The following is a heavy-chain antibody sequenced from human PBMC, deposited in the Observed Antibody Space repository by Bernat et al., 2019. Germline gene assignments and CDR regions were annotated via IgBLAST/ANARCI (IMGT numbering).Heavy chain of an antibody. CDR3: ARDYGHTNGHPFDY. CDR2: ILYDGSNK. Sequence: QVQLVESGGGVFQPGRSLRLSCAASGFTFSSYSMHWVRQAPGKGLEWVTLILYDGSNKYYADSVKGRFSISRDNSKNTLYLQMDSLSADDTAVYYCARDYGHTNGHPFDYWGQGTLVSVSS. V-gene: IGHV3-30*01. D-gene: IGHD2-8*01. CDR1: GFTFSSYS. J-gene: IGHJ4*02.